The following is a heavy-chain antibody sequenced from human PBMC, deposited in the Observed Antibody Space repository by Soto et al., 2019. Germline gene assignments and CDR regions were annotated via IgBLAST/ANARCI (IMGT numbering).Heavy chain of an antibody. J-gene: IGHJ4*02. CDR2: MNPNSGNT. CDR1: GYTFTSYD. Sequence: QVQLVQSGAEVKKPGASVKVSCKASGYTFTSYDINWVRQATGQGLEWMGWMNPNSGNTGYAQKFQGRVTMTRNTSIRTAYMELTSLTYEDTALYYCARGTRTHDSWVQGTLVTVSS. CDR3: ARGTRTHDS. D-gene: IGHD1-1*01. V-gene: IGHV1-8*01.